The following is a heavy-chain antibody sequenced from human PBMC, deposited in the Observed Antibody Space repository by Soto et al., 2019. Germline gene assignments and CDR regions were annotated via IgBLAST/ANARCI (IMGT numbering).Heavy chain of an antibody. J-gene: IGHJ6*02. CDR3: AQSSGWLYYYYYGMDV. CDR1: GYSFTNYG. V-gene: IGHV1-18*01. CDR2: ISGHNGNT. Sequence: ASVKVSCKASGYSFTNYGISWVRQAPGQGLEWMGWISGHNGNTNYAQKLQGRVTMTTDTSTSTAYMELRSLRSDDTAVYYCAQSSGWLYYYYYGMDVWGQGTTVTVSS. D-gene: IGHD6-19*01.